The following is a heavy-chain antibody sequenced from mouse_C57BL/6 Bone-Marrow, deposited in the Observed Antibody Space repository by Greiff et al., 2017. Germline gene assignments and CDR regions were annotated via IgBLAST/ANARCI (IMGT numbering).Heavy chain of an antibody. CDR3: ARSNSGGDY. D-gene: IGHD4-1*01. Sequence: QVQLKQSGAELVKPGASVKLSCKASGYTFTSYWMHWVKQRPGQGLEWIGMIHPNSGSTNYNEKFKSKATLTVDKSSSTAYMQLSSLTSEDSAVYYCARSNSGGDYWGQGTTLTVSS. CDR1: GYTFTSYW. V-gene: IGHV1-64*01. CDR2: IHPNSGST. J-gene: IGHJ2*01.